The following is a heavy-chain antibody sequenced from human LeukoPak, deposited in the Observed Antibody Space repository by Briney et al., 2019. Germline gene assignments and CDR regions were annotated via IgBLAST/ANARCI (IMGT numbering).Heavy chain of an antibody. J-gene: IGHJ3*02. Sequence: PGGSLRLSCAASGFTFSSYSMNWVRQAPGKGLEWVSYISSCSSTIYYADSVKGRFTISRDNAKNSLYLQMNSLRAEDTAVYYCASGLELRADAFDIWGQGTMVTVSS. CDR2: ISSCSSTI. CDR1: GFTFSSYS. V-gene: IGHV3-48*04. D-gene: IGHD1-7*01. CDR3: ASGLELRADAFDI.